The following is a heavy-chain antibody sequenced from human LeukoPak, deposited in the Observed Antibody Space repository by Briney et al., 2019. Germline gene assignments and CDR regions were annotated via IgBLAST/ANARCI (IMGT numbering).Heavy chain of an antibody. D-gene: IGHD3-16*02. V-gene: IGHV1-18*01. CDR3: ATDGLRLGELSLSNYYYYMDV. Sequence: GASVKVSCKASGYTFTNYGISWVRQAPGQGPEWMGWISTYNGNTNYAQKVQGRVTMTTDTSTSTAYMELRSLRSDDTAVYYCATDGLRLGELSLSNYYYYMDVWGKGTTVTVSS. J-gene: IGHJ6*03. CDR2: ISTYNGNT. CDR1: GYTFTNYG.